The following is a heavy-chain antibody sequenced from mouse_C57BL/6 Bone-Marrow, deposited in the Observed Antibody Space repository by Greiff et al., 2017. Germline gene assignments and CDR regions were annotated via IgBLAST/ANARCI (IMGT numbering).Heavy chain of an antibody. CDR3: ARVWDGDYFDY. V-gene: IGHV5-16*01. CDR1: GFTFSDYY. Sequence: EVNLVESEGGLVQPGSSMKLSCTASGFTFSDYYMAWVRQVPEKGLEWVANINYDGSSTYYLDSLKSRFIISRDNAKNILYLQMSSLKSEDTATYYCARVWDGDYFDYWGQGTTLTVSS. D-gene: IGHD4-1*01. CDR2: INYDGSST. J-gene: IGHJ2*01.